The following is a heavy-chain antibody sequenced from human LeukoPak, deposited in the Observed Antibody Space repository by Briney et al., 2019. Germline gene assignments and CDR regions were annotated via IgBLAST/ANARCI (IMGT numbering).Heavy chain of an antibody. CDR2: VHLDGRT. J-gene: IGHJ4*02. D-gene: IGHD1-26*01. Sequence: SETLSLTCDVSGXSVTSTNWWTWVRQPPGKGLEWIGEVHLDGRTNYNPSLKSRVTISVDTSKNQFSLKLSSVTAADTAVYYCARQIGRGSYLYYFDYWGQGTLVTVSS. V-gene: IGHV4-4*02. CDR1: GXSVTSTNW. CDR3: ARQIGRGSYLYYFDY.